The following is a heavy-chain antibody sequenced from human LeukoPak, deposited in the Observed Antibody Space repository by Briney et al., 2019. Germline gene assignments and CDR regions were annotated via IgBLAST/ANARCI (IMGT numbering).Heavy chain of an antibody. D-gene: IGHD3-10*01. V-gene: IGHV4-4*02. CDR3: ASHSSGSYSFFDY. CDR1: GGSISSSNW. Sequence: SETLSPTCAVSGGSISSSNWWSWVRQPPGKGLEWIGEIYHSGSTNYNPSLKSRVTISVDKSKNQFSLKLSSVTAADTAVYYCASHSSGSYSFFDYWGQGTLVTVSS. CDR2: IYHSGST. J-gene: IGHJ4*02.